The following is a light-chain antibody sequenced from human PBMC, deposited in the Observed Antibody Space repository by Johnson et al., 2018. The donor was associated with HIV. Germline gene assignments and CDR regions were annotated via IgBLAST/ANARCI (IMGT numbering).Light chain of an antibody. CDR2: ENN. CDR3: GRWDDSLRAGF. CDR1: SSNIGSNY. Sequence: QSVLTQPPSVSAAPGQKVTISCSGSSSNIGSNYVSWYQQLPGTAPKLLIYENNKRPPGIPDRFSGSMSGTSATLGITGLQTGAGADYYCGRWDDSLRAGFFGTGTKVTVL. J-gene: IGLJ1*01. V-gene: IGLV1-51*02.